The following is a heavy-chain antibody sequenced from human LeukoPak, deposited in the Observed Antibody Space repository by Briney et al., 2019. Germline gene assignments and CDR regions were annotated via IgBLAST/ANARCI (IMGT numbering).Heavy chain of an antibody. CDR1: GFTVSTNY. CDR2: ISSSSDYI. V-gene: IGHV3-21*01. Sequence: KSGGSLRLSCAASGFTVSTNYMNWVRQAPGKGLEWVSSISSSSDYIHYADFVKGRFTISRDNAETSLYLQMNSLRAEDTAVYYCARDFRSGSYTGGVAFDIWGQGTMVTVSS. CDR3: ARDFRSGSYTGGVAFDI. D-gene: IGHD1-26*01. J-gene: IGHJ3*02.